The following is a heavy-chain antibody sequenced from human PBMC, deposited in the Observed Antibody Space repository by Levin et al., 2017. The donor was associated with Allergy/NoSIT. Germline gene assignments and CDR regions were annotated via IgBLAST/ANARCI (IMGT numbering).Heavy chain of an antibody. CDR2: LTGGGGST. Sequence: LAGGSLRLSCAASGFTFKNYAVRWVRQAPGKGLEWVSSLTGGGGSTYYADSVKGRFTISKDNSKNTLYLHMNSLRAEDSAIYYCAKDRCSGDSCFYFDYWGQGTLVTVSS. CDR1: GFTFKNYA. CDR3: AKDRCSGDSCFYFDY. J-gene: IGHJ4*02. V-gene: IGHV3-23*01. D-gene: IGHD2-15*01.